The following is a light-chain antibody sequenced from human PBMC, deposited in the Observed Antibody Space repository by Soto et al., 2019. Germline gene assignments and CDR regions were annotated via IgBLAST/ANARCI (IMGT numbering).Light chain of an antibody. CDR1: SSDVWSYNL. Sequence: QSVLTQPASVSGSPGQSITISCTGTSSDVWSYNLVSWYQQHPGTAPKLMIYEDSKRPSGVSNRFSGSKSGNTASLTISGLQAEDEADYYCCSYAGSSTPVVFGGGTQLTVL. J-gene: IGLJ2*01. CDR2: EDS. CDR3: CSYAGSSTPVV. V-gene: IGLV2-23*01.